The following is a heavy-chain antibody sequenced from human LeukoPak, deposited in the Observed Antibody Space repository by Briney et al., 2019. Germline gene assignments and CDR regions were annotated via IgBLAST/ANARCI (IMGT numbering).Heavy chain of an antibody. D-gene: IGHD2-21*01. CDR3: TAYCGGDCYPENWYFDL. CDR1: GGSISSYY. V-gene: IGHV4-59*01. J-gene: IGHJ2*01. Sequence: SETLSLTCTVSGGSISSYYWSWIRQPPGKGLELIGYIYYSGSTNYNPPLKSRVTISVDTSKNQFSLKLSSVTAADTAVYYCTAYCGGDCYPENWYFDLWGRGTLVTVSS. CDR2: IYYSGST.